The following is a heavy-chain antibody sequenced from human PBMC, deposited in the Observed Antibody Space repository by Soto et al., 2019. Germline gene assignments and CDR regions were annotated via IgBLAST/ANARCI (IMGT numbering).Heavy chain of an antibody. J-gene: IGHJ4*02. V-gene: IGHV1-69*13. CDR3: ARDHHPYYYDSSGSHYFDY. D-gene: IGHD3-22*01. CDR1: GGTFSSYA. Sequence: GASVKVSCKASGGTFSSYAISWVRQAPGQGLEWMGGIIPIFGTANYAQKFQGRVTITADESTSTAYMELSSLRSEDTAVYYCARDHHPYYYDSSGSHYFDYWGQGALVTVSS. CDR2: IIPIFGTA.